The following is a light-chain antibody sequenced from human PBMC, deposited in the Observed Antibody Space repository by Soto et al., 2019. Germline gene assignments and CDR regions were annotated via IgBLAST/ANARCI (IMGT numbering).Light chain of an antibody. CDR3: QQLNNYSRT. CDR2: GAS. V-gene: IGKV1D-13*01. Sequence: AIQLTQSPSSLSXXXXXXXXXXXRASQGISNYLVWYQQKPGKAPNLLIYGASTLQSGVPSRFSGSGSGTDFTLTIDSLQPEDVATYYCQQLNNYSRTFGPGTKVDI. J-gene: IGKJ3*01. CDR1: QGISNY.